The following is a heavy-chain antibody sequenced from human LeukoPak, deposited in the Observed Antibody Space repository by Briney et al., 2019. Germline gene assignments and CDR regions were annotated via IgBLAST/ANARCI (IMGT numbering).Heavy chain of an antibody. CDR2: INPNSGGT. J-gene: IGHJ5*02. D-gene: IGHD3-10*01. V-gene: IGHV1-2*02. CDR3: AREGYYYGSGSYPHNWFDP. Sequence: ASVKVSCKASGYTFTAYYIHWVRQAPGQGLEWMGWINPNSGGTNYAQKFQGRVTMTRDTSISTAYMELSRLRSDDTAVYYCAREGYYYGSGSYPHNWFDPWGQGTLVTVSS. CDR1: GYTFTAYY.